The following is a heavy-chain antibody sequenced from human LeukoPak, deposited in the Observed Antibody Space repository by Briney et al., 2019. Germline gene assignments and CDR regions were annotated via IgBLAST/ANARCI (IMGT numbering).Heavy chain of an antibody. CDR1: GGSLSSDY. V-gene: IGHV4-59*01. CDR3: ARYIREPNYYIDV. J-gene: IGHJ6*03. CDR2: VSYSGTT. D-gene: IGHD1-14*01. Sequence: SETLSLTCTASGGSLSSDYWSWIRQPPGKGLEWIGYVSYSGTTNYNPSLNSRLTISLDTSKNRFSLNLSSVTAADTAIYFCARYIREPNYYIDVWGKGTTVTVSS.